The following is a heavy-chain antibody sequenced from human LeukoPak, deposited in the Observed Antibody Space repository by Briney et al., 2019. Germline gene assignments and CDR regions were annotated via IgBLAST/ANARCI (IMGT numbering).Heavy chain of an antibody. CDR2: IYYSGST. J-gene: IGHJ5*02. Sequence: PSETLSLTCTVSGGSICSYYWSWIRQPPGKGLEWIGYIYYSGSTNYNPSLKSRVTISVDTSKNQFSLKLSSVTAADTAVYYCARGGIAARPDWFDPWGQGTLVTVSS. D-gene: IGHD6-6*01. CDR1: GGSICSYY. V-gene: IGHV4-59*01. CDR3: ARGGIAARPDWFDP.